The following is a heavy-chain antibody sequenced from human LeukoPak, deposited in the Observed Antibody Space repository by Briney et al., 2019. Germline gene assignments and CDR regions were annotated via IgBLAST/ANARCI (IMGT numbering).Heavy chain of an antibody. V-gene: IGHV1-69*05. Sequence: SVKVSCKASGGTFSSYAISWVRQAPGQGLEWMGGIIPIFGTANYAQKFQGRVTITTDESTSTAYMELSSLRSEDTAVYYCASTRGDNYYYYMDVWGKGTTVTVSS. CDR2: IIPIFGTA. J-gene: IGHJ6*03. CDR3: ASTRGDNYYYYMDV. D-gene: IGHD2-15*01. CDR1: GGTFSSYA.